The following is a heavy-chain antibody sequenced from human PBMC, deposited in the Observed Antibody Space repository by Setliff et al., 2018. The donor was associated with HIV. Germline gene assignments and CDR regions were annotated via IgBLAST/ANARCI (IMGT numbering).Heavy chain of an antibody. Sequence: GGSLRLSCAASGFSFSNYWMDWVRKAPGKGLEWVATIKQDGSEIYHVDSVKGRFTISRDNARTSLYLEMSSLRAEDTAVYLCANLWEMGAWGQGTLVTVSS. D-gene: IGHD1-26*01. J-gene: IGHJ5*02. V-gene: IGHV3-7*03. CDR2: IKQDGSEI. CDR1: GFSFSNYW. CDR3: ANLWEMGA.